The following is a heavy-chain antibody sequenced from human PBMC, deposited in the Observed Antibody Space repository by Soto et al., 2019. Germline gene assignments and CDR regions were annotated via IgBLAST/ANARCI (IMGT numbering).Heavy chain of an antibody. V-gene: IGHV1-69*01. CDR1: GGTFSSYA. Sequence: QVQLVQSGAEVKKPGSSVKVSCKASGGTFSSYAISWVRQAPGQGLEWMGGIIPIFGTANYAQKFQGRVKITADESTRTAYMELSRLRSADTAGYYCPLGGGPKRNWFDPWGQGTLVTVSS. J-gene: IGHJ5*02. CDR3: PLGGGPKRNWFDP. D-gene: IGHD3-16*01. CDR2: IIPIFGTA.